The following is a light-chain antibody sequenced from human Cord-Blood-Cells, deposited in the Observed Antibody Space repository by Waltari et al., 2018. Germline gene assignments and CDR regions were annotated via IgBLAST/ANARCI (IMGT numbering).Light chain of an antibody. V-gene: IGKV3-15*01. J-gene: IGKJ1*01. CDR2: GAS. Sequence: DIVMTQSPATLSVSPGARATLSCRASQSVSSNLAWYQQKPGQAPRPLIYGASTRATGNPARFSGSGSGTEFTLTISRLQYEEFAVYYCQQYNNWPPWTFGQGTKVEIK. CDR1: QSVSSN. CDR3: QQYNNWPPWT.